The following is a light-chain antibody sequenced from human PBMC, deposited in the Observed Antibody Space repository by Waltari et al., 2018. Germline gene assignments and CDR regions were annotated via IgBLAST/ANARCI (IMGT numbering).Light chain of an antibody. CDR3: SSYTSSNTYV. CDR1: SSDVGAYNY. J-gene: IGLJ1*01. Sequence: QSALTQPASVSGSPGQSITISCTGTSSDVGAYNYVSWYQQHPGKAPKLMIHEVTKRPAGVSNRFSGSKSGNTASLTISGLQAEDEADYYCSSYTSSNTYVFGTGTKVTVL. CDR2: EVT. V-gene: IGLV2-14*01.